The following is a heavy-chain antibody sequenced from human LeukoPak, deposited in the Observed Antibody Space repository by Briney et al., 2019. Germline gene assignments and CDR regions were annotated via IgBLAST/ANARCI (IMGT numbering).Heavy chain of an antibody. D-gene: IGHD3-3*01. CDR1: GFTFSSYS. CDR3: ARDNPYDFWSGLTDGDY. CDR2: ISSVSTYI. J-gene: IGHJ4*02. Sequence: PGGSLRLSCAASGFTFSSYSMNWVRQAPGKGLEWVASISSVSTYIYHADSVQGRFTISRDNAESSLFLQMNSLRAEDTAMYYCARDNPYDFWSGLTDGDYWGQGTLVTVSS. V-gene: IGHV3-21*01.